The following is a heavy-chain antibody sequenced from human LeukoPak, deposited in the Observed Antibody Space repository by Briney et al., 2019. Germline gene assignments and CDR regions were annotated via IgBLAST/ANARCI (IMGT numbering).Heavy chain of an antibody. V-gene: IGHV1-46*01. Sequence: ASVKVSCKAFGYTFTSNYMHWVRQAPGQGPEWMGVISPSGGSTTYAQKFQGRVTLTRDMSTSTDYLELSSLRSEDTAVYYCARGRWFDPWGQGTLVTVSS. CDR2: ISPSGGST. CDR1: GYTFTSNY. J-gene: IGHJ5*02. CDR3: ARGRWFDP.